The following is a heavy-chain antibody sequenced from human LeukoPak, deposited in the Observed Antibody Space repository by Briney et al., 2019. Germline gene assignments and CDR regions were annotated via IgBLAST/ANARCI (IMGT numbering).Heavy chain of an antibody. J-gene: IGHJ4*02. CDR3: ARVRGSTDWYVDY. Sequence: PGGSLRLSCVASGFTFSSYGMHWVRQAPDKGLEWVAILYSDESNKYYADSVRGRFTISRDISKNTLFLQMNSLSAEDTAVYYCARVRGSTDWYVDYWGQGTLVSVSS. CDR2: LYSDESNK. D-gene: IGHD2-2*01. CDR1: GFTFSSYG. V-gene: IGHV3-33*01.